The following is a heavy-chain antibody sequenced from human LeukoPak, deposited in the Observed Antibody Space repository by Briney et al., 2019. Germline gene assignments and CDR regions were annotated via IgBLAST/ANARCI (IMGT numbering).Heavy chain of an antibody. CDR3: AKDLHPMVGAKTFDC. Sequence: GGSLRLSCAASGVTFSTYGMHWVRQAPGKGLEWVAFIRSDGSNKYYADSVKGRFTISRDTYKNTLFVEINSQRAEDTAVYYCAKDLHPMVGAKTFDCWGQGTLVTVSS. V-gene: IGHV3-30*02. J-gene: IGHJ4*02. CDR1: GVTFSTYG. CDR2: IRSDGSNK. D-gene: IGHD1-26*01.